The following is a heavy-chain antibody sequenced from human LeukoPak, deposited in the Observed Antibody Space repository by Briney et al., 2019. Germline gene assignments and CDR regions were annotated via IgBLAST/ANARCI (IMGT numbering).Heavy chain of an antibody. CDR2: ISAYNVNT. Sequence: ASVKVSCKASGYTFTSYGISWVRQAPGQGLEWMGWISAYNVNTNYAQKLQGRVPMTTDTSTSTAYMELRSLRSDDTAVYYCARGYNYYDSSGYHAPYSDYWGQGTLVTVSS. V-gene: IGHV1-18*01. CDR1: GYTFTSYG. CDR3: ARGYNYYDSSGYHAPYSDY. D-gene: IGHD3-22*01. J-gene: IGHJ4*02.